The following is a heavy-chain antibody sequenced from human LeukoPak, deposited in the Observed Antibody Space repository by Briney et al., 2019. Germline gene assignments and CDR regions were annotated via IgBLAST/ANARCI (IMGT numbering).Heavy chain of an antibody. CDR3: ARTQGARFGETNWFDP. CDR1: GFSLRTTGMR. Sequence: SGPTLVNPTQPLTLTCTFSGFSLRTTGMRVSWIRQPPGKALEWLALIDWDDDKFYSTSLKTRLTISKDTSKNQVVLTMTNMDPVDTATYYCARTQGARFGETNWFDPWGQGTLVTVSS. V-gene: IGHV2-70*04. D-gene: IGHD3-16*01. CDR2: IDWDDDK. J-gene: IGHJ5*02.